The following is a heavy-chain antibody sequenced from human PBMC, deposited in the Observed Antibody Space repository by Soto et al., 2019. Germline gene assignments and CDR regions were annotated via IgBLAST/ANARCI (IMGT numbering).Heavy chain of an antibody. J-gene: IGHJ2*01. CDR3: ARQWLVRYFDL. CDR2: VNHSGST. CDR1: GGSFNAYY. V-gene: IGHV4-34*02. Sequence: QVQLQQWGAGLLKPSETLSLTCAVSGGSFNAYYWSWIRQPPGKELEWIGEVNHSGSTTYNPSLKSRVTISVDTSKTRFSLKLSSMTAADTAVYYCARQWLVRYFDLWGRGTLVTVSS. D-gene: IGHD6-19*01.